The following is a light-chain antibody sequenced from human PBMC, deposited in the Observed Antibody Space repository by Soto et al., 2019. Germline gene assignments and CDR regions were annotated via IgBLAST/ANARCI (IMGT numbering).Light chain of an antibody. CDR2: EVT. CDR1: SSDVGGYNY. J-gene: IGLJ2*01. Sequence: QSALTQPPSASGSLGQSVTMSCTGTSSDVGGYNYVYWHQQHPGKAPKVMIYEVTKRPPGVPDRFSGSKSGNTASLTVSGLQAEDEADYYCSSFAGGGNPVLLGGGTKLTVL. CDR3: SSFAGGGNPVL. V-gene: IGLV2-8*01.